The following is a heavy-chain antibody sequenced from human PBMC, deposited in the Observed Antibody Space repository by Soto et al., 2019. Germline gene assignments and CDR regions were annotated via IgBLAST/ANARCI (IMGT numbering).Heavy chain of an antibody. CDR1: GGSISSGDYY. Sequence: QVQLQESGPGLVKPSQTLSLTCSVSGGSISSGDYYWSWIRQHPGKGLEWIGYIYYSVTTYYNPSQKSRFTISVDTSKHHFPLKPSSVTAADTAVYYCARDYRDSYPAYYYYGMDVWGQGNTVTLSS. J-gene: IGHJ6*02. CDR3: ARDYRDSYPAYYYYGMDV. V-gene: IGHV4-31*03. D-gene: IGHD3-16*02. CDR2: IYYSVTT.